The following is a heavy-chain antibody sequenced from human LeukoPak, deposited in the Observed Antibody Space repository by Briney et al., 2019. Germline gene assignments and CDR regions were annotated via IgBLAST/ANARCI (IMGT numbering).Heavy chain of an antibody. CDR3: ATSSIGDY. CDR2: ISSSSATI. J-gene: IGHJ4*02. Sequence: PGGSLRLSCAASGFTFSSQSMSWVRQAPGKGLEWVSYISSSSATIYYAYSVKGRFTISRDNAKNSLYLQMSGPRADDTAVYYCATSSIGDYWGQGTLVTVSS. D-gene: IGHD3-16*01. V-gene: IGHV3-48*01. CDR1: GFTFSSQS.